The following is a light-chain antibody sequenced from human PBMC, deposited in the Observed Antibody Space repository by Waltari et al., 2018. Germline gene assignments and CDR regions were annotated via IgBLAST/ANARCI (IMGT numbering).Light chain of an antibody. CDR2: AAS. V-gene: IGKV1-39*01. CDR3: QQSYSTPWT. Sequence: DIQMTQSPSSLSASVGDRVTITCRASQSIISYLNWYQQKPGKAPTLLIYAASSLQSWVPSRFSGSGSGTDFTLTISSLQPEDFATYYCQQSYSTPWTFGQGTKVEIK. J-gene: IGKJ1*01. CDR1: QSIISY.